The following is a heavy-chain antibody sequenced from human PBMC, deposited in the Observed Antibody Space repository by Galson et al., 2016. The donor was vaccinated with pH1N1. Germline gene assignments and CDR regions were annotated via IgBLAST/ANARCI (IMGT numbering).Heavy chain of an antibody. CDR1: GFTFSHYA. J-gene: IGHJ4*02. Sequence: SLRLSCAASGFTFSHYAMHWVHQAPGKGLEWVAVISYVGSNKDYADSVKGRFTISRDSSNNTLYLQMNSLRTEDTAIYYCARSRDFSFDYWGQGALVTVAS. D-gene: IGHD4-11*01. CDR3: ARSRDFSFDY. CDR2: ISYVGSNK. V-gene: IGHV3-30-3*01.